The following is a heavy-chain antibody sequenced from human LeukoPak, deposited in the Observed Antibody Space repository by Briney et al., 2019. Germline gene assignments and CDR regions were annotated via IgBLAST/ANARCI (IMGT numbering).Heavy chain of an antibody. CDR1: GFTFSSYA. Sequence: PGGSLGLSCAASGFTFSSYAMSWVRQAPGKGLEWVSAFSGSGGSTYYADSVKGRFTISRDNSKNTLYLQMNSLRAEDTAVYYCAKAGFWVNDYYGMDVWGQGTTVTVSS. CDR3: AKAGFWVNDYYGMDV. D-gene: IGHD3-9*01. CDR2: FSGSGGST. V-gene: IGHV3-23*01. J-gene: IGHJ6*02.